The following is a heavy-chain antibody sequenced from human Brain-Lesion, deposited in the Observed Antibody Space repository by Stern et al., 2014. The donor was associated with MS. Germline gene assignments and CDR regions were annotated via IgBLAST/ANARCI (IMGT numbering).Heavy chain of an antibody. J-gene: IGHJ5*02. CDR2: IIPIFGSP. V-gene: IGHV1-69*06. Sequence: VQLVESGPEVKKPGSSVQVSCKASGGNFGTYPITWLRQAPGQGLAWMGRIIPIFGSPNYAQKFQGRVTITADRSTTTVYMKLSSLKSDDAAVYYCAKDGPALVTNWFDPWGRGTLVTVSS. CDR1: GGNFGTYP. D-gene: IGHD5-18*01. CDR3: AKDGPALVTNWFDP.